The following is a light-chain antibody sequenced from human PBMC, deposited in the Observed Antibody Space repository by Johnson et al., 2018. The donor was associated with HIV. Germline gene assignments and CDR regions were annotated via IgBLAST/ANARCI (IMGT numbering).Light chain of an antibody. Sequence: QSVLTQPPSVSAAPGQKVTISCSGTSSNIGNNYVSWYQQLPGLAPKLLIYESTNRPSGIPDRFSGSKSGTSATLGISGLQTGDEADYYCGTWDSRLNVYLFGPGTKVTVL. CDR1: SSNIGNNY. V-gene: IGLV1-51*02. J-gene: IGLJ1*01. CDR2: EST. CDR3: GTWDSRLNVYL.